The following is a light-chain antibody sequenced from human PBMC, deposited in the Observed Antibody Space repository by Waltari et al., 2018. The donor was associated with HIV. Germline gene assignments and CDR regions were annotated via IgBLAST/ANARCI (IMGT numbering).Light chain of an antibody. Sequence: QSALTQPASVSGSPGQSITISCTGTSSDVGAYNLVSWYQQNPGTAPKLMIFEVTKSPSGVSDRFSGSRSGNTASLTISGLQAEDEGDYHCCSYTGTGVVFGGGTKLTVL. CDR1: SSDVGAYNL. CDR3: CSYTGTGVV. J-gene: IGLJ2*01. CDR2: EVT. V-gene: IGLV2-23*02.